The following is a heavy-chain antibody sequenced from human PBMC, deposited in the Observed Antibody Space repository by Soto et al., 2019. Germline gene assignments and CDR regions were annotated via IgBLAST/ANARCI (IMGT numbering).Heavy chain of an antibody. V-gene: IGHV3-21*01. CDR2: ISSSSSYI. D-gene: IGHD5-12*01. Sequence: GSLRLSCAASGFTFSSYSMNWVRQAPGKGLEWVSSISSSSSYIYYADSVEGRFTISRDSAKNSLYLQMNSLRAEDTAVYYCAREMATRWNYYYYGMDVWGQGTTVTVSS. CDR1: GFTFSSYS. CDR3: AREMATRWNYYYYGMDV. J-gene: IGHJ6*02.